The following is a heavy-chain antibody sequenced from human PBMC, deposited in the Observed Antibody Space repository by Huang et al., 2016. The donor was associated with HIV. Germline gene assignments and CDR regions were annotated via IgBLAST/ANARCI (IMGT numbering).Heavy chain of an antibody. Sequence: VELLEAGGGVVQPGGSLKLFCGLSGFMLSHYGMHWVRQAPGKGLACGTCSQYDGKKQYDGDCVKCRFTVERDNSNNTVFLQMRSLRPDDTAIYYCVRGDYYDSRGYHPGYFDYWGRGALVTVSS. J-gene: IGHJ4*02. CDR3: VRGDYYDSRGYHPGYFDY. CDR2: SQYDGKKQ. CDR1: GFMLSHYG. D-gene: IGHD3-22*01. V-gene: IGHV3-30*02.